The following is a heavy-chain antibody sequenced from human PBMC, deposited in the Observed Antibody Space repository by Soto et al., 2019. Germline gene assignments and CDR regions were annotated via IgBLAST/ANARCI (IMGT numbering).Heavy chain of an antibody. CDR2: MNPHSGDT. CDR3: ARQQAMDY. Sequence: VQLVQSGAEVKKPGASVKVSCKASGYTFVNYEINWVRQATGQGLEWLGWMNPHSGDTCYAQNFQGRVTMTRNTSITTAYMELNSLKSEDTAVYYCARQQAMDYWGQGTLVTVSS. V-gene: IGHV1-8*01. J-gene: IGHJ4*02. CDR1: GYTFVNYE.